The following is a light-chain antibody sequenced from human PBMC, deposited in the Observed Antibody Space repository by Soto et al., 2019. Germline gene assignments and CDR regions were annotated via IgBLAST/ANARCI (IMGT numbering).Light chain of an antibody. CDR1: QGISNN. J-gene: IGKJ1*01. V-gene: IGKV1-27*01. CDR2: GAS. Sequence: DMQMTQSPSSLSASVGDRVTITCRASQGISNNLAWYQQKPGKVPKLLIYGASTLQSGVPSRFSGSGSGTDFTPTISSLQPEDVATYYCQKYDSAPLTFGQGTKVEFK. CDR3: QKYDSAPLT.